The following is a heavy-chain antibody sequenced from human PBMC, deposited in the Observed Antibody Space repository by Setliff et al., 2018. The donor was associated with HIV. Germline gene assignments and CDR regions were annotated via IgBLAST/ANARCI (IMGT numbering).Heavy chain of an antibody. V-gene: IGHV1-18*01. CDR3: ARDNKVAPLDF. J-gene: IGHJ4*02. Sequence: ASVKVSCKASGYSFINYGINWVRQAPGQGLEWMRWISAYNGDTNYAQKLQGRVTMTTDTSTSTAYMELRSLRSDDTAVYCCARDNKVAPLDFWGQGTLVTVSS. CDR2: ISAYNGDT. CDR1: GYSFINYG. D-gene: IGHD5-12*01.